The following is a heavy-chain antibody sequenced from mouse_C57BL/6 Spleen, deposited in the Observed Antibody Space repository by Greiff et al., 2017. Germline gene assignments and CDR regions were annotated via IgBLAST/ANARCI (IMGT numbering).Heavy chain of an antibody. D-gene: IGHD2-5*01. CDR2: IDPSDSET. Sequence: QVQLQQPGAELVRPGSSVKLSCKASGYTFTSYWMHWVKQRPIQGLEWIGNIDPSDSETHYNQKFKDKATLTVDKSSSTAYMQLSSLPSEDSAVYYCARWCYSNYDYWGQGTTLTVSS. CDR1: GYTFTSYW. J-gene: IGHJ2*01. CDR3: ARWCYSNYDY. V-gene: IGHV1-52*01.